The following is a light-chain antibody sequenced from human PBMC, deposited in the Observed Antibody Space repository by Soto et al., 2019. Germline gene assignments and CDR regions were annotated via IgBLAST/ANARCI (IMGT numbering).Light chain of an antibody. CDR2: DAS. CDR1: QSVSNQ. J-gene: IGKJ5*01. Sequence: EIVLTQSPVTLSLSPGERATLSCRASQSVSNQLAWYQQKPGQAPRLLIYDASRGVTCIPPRFSGSGSGTDFTLTLSSLEPEDFAVYYCQQRAGSSTFGQGTRLEIK. CDR3: QQRAGSST. V-gene: IGKV3-11*01.